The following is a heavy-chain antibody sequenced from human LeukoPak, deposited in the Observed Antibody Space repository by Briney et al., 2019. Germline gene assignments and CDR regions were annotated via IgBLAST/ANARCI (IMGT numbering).Heavy chain of an antibody. Sequence: GGSLRLSCAASGFSFATYAMSWVRRAPGKGLEWVSGTGGSGDSTFYADSVKGRFTISRDNSKNTLYLQMNSLRAEDTAIYYCAKNSASYYYSALDYWGQGALVTVSS. J-gene: IGHJ4*02. CDR1: GFSFATYA. V-gene: IGHV3-23*01. D-gene: IGHD3-22*01. CDR3: AKNSASYYYSALDY. CDR2: TGGSGDST.